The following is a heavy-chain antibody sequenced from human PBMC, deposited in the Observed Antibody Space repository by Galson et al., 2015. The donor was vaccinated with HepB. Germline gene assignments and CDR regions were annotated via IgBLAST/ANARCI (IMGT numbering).Heavy chain of an antibody. CDR2: IYYSGST. CDR1: GGSISSYY. D-gene: IGHD1-26*01. J-gene: IGHJ6*02. CDR3: ASGGSWDDYYYYGMDV. V-gene: IGHV4-59*01. Sequence: SETLSLTCTVSGGSISSYYWSWIRQPPGKGLEWIGYIYYSGSTNYNPSLKSRVTISVDTSKNQFSLKLSSVTAADTAVYYCASGGSWDDYYYYGMDVWGQGTTVTVSS.